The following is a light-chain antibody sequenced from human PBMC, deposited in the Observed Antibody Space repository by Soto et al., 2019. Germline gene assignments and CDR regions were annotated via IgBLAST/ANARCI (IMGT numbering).Light chain of an antibody. CDR2: EVI. Sequence: QSALTQPPSASGSPGQSVTISCTGTSSDVGGHNYVSWYQQHPGKAPKLMIYEVIKRPSGVPDRFSGSKSGNTASLTVSGLQAEYEADYFCSSYAGTNNYVVFGGGTKLTVL. CDR3: SSYAGTNNYVV. V-gene: IGLV2-8*01. CDR1: SSDVGGHNY. J-gene: IGLJ2*01.